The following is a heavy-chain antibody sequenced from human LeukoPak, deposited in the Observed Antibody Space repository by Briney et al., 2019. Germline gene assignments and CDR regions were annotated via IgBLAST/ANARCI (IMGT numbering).Heavy chain of an antibody. CDR2: ISSSSSYI. J-gene: IGHJ2*01. D-gene: IGHD4-17*01. V-gene: IGHV3-21*01. CDR3: ARVQFRYGDPPYWYFDL. Sequence: GGSLRLSCAASGFTFSSYSMNWVCQAPGKGLEWVSSISSSSSYIYYADSVKGRFTISRDNAKNSLYLQMNSLRAEDTAVYYCARVQFRYGDPPYWYFDLWGRGTLVTVSS. CDR1: GFTFSSYS.